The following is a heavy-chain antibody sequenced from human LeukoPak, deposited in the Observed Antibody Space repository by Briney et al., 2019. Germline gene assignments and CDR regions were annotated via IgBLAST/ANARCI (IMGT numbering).Heavy chain of an antibody. CDR3: ARGATRIFGVVIHGMDV. CDR2: IYYSGST. D-gene: IGHD3-3*01. J-gene: IGHJ6*02. CDR1: GGSISRYY. V-gene: IGHV4-59*01. Sequence: KPSETLSLTCTVSGGSISRYYWSWIRQSPGKGLEWIGYIYYSGSTNYNPSLKSRVTISVDTSKNQFSLKLSSVTAADTAVYYCARGATRIFGVVIHGMDVWGQGTTVTVSS.